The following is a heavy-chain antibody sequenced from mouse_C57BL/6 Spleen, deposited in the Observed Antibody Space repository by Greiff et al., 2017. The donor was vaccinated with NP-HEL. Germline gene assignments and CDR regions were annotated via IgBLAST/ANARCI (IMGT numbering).Heavy chain of an antibody. CDR2: IYPGGGYT. D-gene: IGHD4-1*01. V-gene: IGHV1-63*01. CDR1: GYTFTNYW. CDR3: ARGGDHWEGY. Sequence: QVQLQQSGAELVRPGTSVKMSCKASGYTFTNYWIGWAKQRPGHGLEWIGDIYPGGGYTNYNEKFKGKATLTADKSSSTAYMQFSSLTSEDSAIYYCARGGDHWEGYWGQGTTLTVSS. J-gene: IGHJ2*01.